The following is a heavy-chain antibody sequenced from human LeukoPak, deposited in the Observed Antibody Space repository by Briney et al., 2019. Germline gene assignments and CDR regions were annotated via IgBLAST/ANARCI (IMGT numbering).Heavy chain of an antibody. J-gene: IGHJ4*02. D-gene: IGHD1-26*01. Sequence: SVKVSCKASGGTLTIAAVQWGRQARGQRLEWIGWIVVGSGNTNYAQKFQERVTITRDMSTSTAYMELSSLRSEDTALYYRGAEWEGRVDYWGQGTLVTVSS. V-gene: IGHV1-58*01. CDR2: IVVGSGNT. CDR1: GGTLTIAA. CDR3: GAEWEGRVDY.